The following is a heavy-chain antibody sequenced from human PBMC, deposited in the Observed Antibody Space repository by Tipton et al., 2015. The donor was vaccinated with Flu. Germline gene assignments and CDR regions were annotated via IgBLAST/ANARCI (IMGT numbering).Heavy chain of an antibody. J-gene: IGHJ4*02. CDR2: INSDGTI. CDR1: GFTFSSYE. V-gene: IGHV3-48*03. CDR3: ARSFAN. Sequence: QLVQSGGGLVQPGGSLRLSCAASGFTFSSYEMNWVRQAPGKGLEWVSYINSDGTIYYGDSVKGRFTISRDNAKKSLYLQMKSLRAGDTAIYYCARSFANWGQGTLVTVSS.